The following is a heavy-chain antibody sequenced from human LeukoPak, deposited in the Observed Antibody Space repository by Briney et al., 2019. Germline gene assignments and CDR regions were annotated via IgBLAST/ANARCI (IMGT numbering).Heavy chain of an antibody. CDR2: IYYSGST. CDR3: ARLAAAVDNWFDP. J-gene: IGHJ5*02. D-gene: IGHD6-13*01. CDR1: GGSISSGGYY. Sequence: PSETLSLTCTVSGGSISSGGYYWSWIRQHPGKGLEWIGYIYYSGSTYYNPSLKSRVTISVDTSKNQFSLKLSSVTAADTAVYYCARLAAAVDNWFDPWGLGTLVTVSS. V-gene: IGHV4-31*03.